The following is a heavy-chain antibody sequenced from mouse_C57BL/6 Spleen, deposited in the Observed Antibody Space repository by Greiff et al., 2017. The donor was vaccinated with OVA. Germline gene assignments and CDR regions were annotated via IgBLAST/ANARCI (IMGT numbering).Heavy chain of an antibody. Sequence: ESGPGLVKPSQSLSLTCSVTGYSITSGYYWNWIRQFPGNKLEWMGYISYDGSNNYNPSLKNRISITRDTSKNQFFLKLNSVTTEDSATYTGARDDYWGQGTTLTVSS. CDR3: ARDDY. CDR2: ISYDGSN. CDR1: GYSITSGYY. V-gene: IGHV3-6*01. J-gene: IGHJ2*01.